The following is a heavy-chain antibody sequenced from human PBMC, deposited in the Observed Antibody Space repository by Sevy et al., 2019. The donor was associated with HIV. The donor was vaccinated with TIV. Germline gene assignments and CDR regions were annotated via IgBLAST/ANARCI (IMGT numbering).Heavy chain of an antibody. J-gene: IGHJ4*02. CDR1: GFTFSSYA. V-gene: IGHV3-30-3*01. CDR3: ARDPVAVAGHFDY. D-gene: IGHD6-19*01. Sequence: GGSLRLSCAASGFTFSSYAMHWVRQAPGKGLEWVAVISYDGSNKYYADSVKGRFTISRDNSKNTLYLQMNSLRAEDTAVYYCARDPVAVAGHFDYWGQRTLVTVSS. CDR2: ISYDGSNK.